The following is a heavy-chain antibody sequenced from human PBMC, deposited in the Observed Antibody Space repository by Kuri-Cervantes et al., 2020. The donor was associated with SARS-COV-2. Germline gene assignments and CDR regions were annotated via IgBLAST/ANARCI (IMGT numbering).Heavy chain of an antibody. V-gene: IGHV3-23*05. CDR3: AKVGLAQNDFWSGYYTG. CDR1: GFSFSNYA. D-gene: IGHD3-3*01. Sequence: GGSLRLSCAASGFSFSNYAMSWVRQAPGRGLEWVAVVYSSDARTYYADSAKGRFSISRDNSKNTVYLQMNSLRVEDTAVHYCAKVGLAQNDFWSGYYTGWGQGTLVTVSS. J-gene: IGHJ4*02. CDR2: VYSSDART.